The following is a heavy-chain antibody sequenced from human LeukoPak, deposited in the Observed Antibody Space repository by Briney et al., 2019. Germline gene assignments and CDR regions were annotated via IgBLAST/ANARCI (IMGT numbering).Heavy chain of an antibody. Sequence: GGSLRLSCAASGFTFSNYWMNWVRQAPGKGLEWVANIKQDGGEKSYVDAVKGRFTISRDNAKNSLHLQMNSLTAEATAVYYCAKDPSAARPGYWGQGTLLTVSS. CDR2: IKQDGGEK. J-gene: IGHJ4*02. CDR1: GFTFSNYW. V-gene: IGHV3-7*03. CDR3: AKDPSAARPGY. D-gene: IGHD6-6*01.